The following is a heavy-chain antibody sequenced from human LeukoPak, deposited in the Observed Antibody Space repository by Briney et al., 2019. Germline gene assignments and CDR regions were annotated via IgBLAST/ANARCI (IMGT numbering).Heavy chain of an antibody. CDR2: IYYSGST. D-gene: IGHD3-16*01. CDR1: GGSFSGYY. Sequence: SETLSLTCAVYGGSFSGYYWSWIRQPPGKGLEWIGYIYYSGSTNYNPSLKSRVTISVDTSKNQFSLKLSSVTAADTAVYYCATLPPMIHGRSYSGMDVWGRGTTVTVSS. J-gene: IGHJ6*02. CDR3: ATLPPMIHGRSYSGMDV. V-gene: IGHV4-59*01.